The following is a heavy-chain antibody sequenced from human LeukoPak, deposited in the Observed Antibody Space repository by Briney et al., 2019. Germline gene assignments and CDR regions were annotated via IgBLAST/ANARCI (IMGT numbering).Heavy chain of an antibody. D-gene: IGHD4-23*01. J-gene: IGHJ4*02. V-gene: IGHV1-46*01. CDR3: ARDYGGNSPSDY. CDR2: IYPSGGST. CDR1: GYTFSVYF. Sequence: ASVKVSCKASGYTFSVYFINWVRQAPGQGLEWMGIIYPSGGSTSYAQKFQGRVTMTRDMSTSTVYMELSSLRSEDTAVYYCARDYGGNSPSDYWGQGTLVTVSS.